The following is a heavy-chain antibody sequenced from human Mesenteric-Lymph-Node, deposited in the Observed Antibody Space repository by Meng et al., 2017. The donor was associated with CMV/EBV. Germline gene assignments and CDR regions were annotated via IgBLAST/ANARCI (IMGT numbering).Heavy chain of an antibody. D-gene: IGHD6-13*01. V-gene: IGHV3-15*01. Sequence: GGSLRLSCAASGFTSTHAWMSWVRQIPGKGLEWVGRIKSKADGGTIEHAAHVKDRFTISGDASKNTVYLQMNSLNIEDTGVYDCATEWMKTAGNRYWGQGTLVTVSS. J-gene: IGHJ4*02. CDR3: ATEWMKTAGNRY. CDR1: GFTSTHAW. CDR2: IKSKADGGTI.